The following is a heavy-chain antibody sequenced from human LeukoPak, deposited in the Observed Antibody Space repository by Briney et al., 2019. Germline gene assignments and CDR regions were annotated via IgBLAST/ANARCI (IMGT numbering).Heavy chain of an antibody. J-gene: IGHJ6*03. CDR3: ARRRGRYCYYYYMDV. CDR2: INHSGST. CDR1: GGSFSDYY. Sequence: PSETLSLTCAVYGGSFSDYYWSWIRQPPGKGLEWIGEINHSGSTNYNPSLKSRVTISVDTSKNQFSLKLSSVTAADTAVYYCARRRGRYCYYYYMDVWGKGTTVTISS. V-gene: IGHV4-34*01.